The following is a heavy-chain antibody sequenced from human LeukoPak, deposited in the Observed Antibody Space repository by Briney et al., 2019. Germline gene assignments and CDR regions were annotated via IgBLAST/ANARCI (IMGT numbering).Heavy chain of an antibody. CDR1: GFTFSNYA. CDR3: ARGVRWELWYYFDY. D-gene: IGHD1-26*01. V-gene: IGHV3-64*01. Sequence: GGSLRLSCAASGFTFSNYAMHWVRQAPGKGLEYVSAITSNGGSTYYASSVKGRFTISRDNSKNTLYLQMGSLRAEDTAVYYCARGVRWELWYYFDYWGQGTLVTVSS. CDR2: ITSNGGST. J-gene: IGHJ4*02.